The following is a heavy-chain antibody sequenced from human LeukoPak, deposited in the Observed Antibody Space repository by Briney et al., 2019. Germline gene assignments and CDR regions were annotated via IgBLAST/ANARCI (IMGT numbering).Heavy chain of an antibody. D-gene: IGHD1-26*01. V-gene: IGHV3-74*01. CDR3: ARAGGSSNFDY. J-gene: IGHJ4*02. CDR2: INSDGSST. CDR1: GFTFSSYW. Sequence: GGSLRLSCAASGFTFSSYWMHWVRQAPGKGLVWVSRINSDGSSTRYADAVKGRFTISRDNAKNTLYLQMNSLRAEDTAVYYCARAGGSSNFDYWGQGTLVTVSS.